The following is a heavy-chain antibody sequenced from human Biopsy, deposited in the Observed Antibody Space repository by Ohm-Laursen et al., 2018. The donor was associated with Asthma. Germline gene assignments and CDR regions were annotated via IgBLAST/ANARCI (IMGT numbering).Heavy chain of an antibody. CDR3: ARCQVGYSSGWSLLLKKIYYSGMDV. CDR2: IMTVFGTT. Sequence: SVKVSCKAPGGTFSNFVISWVRQAPGQGLEWLGGIMTVFGTTNYAQKFQGRVTITADESTSTAYMEVSSLRSEDTAIYYCARCQVGYSSGWSLLLKKIYYSGMDVWGQGTAVTVSS. CDR1: GGTFSNFV. V-gene: IGHV1-69*13. D-gene: IGHD6-19*01. J-gene: IGHJ6*02.